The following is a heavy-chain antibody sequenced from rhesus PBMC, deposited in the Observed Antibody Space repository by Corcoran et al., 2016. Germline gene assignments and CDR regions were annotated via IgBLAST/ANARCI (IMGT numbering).Heavy chain of an antibody. CDR3: AKSPIAAAGLNY. D-gene: IGHD6S26*01. J-gene: IGHJ4*01. V-gene: IGHV5-20*01. CDR1: GYSFTSYW. Sequence: EVQLVQSGAEVKRPGESLTISCKTSGYSFTSYWISWVRQMPGKGLEWMGGIDPSDFDTRYTPSFQGQVTISADKSISTAYLQWSRLKASDTATYYCAKSPIAAAGLNYWGQGVLVTVSS. CDR2: IDPSDFDT.